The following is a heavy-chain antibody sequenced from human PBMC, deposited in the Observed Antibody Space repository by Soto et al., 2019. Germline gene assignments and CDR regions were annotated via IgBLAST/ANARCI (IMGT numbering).Heavy chain of an antibody. CDR2: ISSTGVYT. CDR3: PSWWLSYKNWLDR. V-gene: IGHV3-23*01. Sequence: PGGSLRLSCPASRFSFTTYGLSWVRQAPEKGLERVSYISSTGVYTYPGDCVKGRFTISTQNLKNTLYIQMNSLRIADPAVSLCPSWWLSYKNWLDRMGKGTLITVCS. D-gene: IGHD3-3*01. J-gene: IGHJ5*02. CDR1: RFSFTTYG.